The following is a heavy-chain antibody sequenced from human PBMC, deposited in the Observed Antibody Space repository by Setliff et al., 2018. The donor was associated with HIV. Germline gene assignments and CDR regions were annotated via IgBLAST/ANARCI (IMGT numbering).Heavy chain of an antibody. J-gene: IGHJ4*02. Sequence: GGSLRLSCAASGFTFPTHWMTWVRQAPGKGLEWVANIKQDGSEEHYVDSVEGRFTISRDDAKNVLYLQMSSLRVEDTAVYYCVKVSRGTVVRGVILVGYFDYWGQGTLVTVSS. CDR2: IKQDGSEE. CDR1: GFTFPTHW. V-gene: IGHV3-7*03. CDR3: VKVSRGTVVRGVILVGYFDY. D-gene: IGHD3-10*02.